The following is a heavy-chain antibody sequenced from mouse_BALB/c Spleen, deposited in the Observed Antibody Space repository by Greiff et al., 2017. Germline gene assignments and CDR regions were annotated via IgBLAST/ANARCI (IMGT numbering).Heavy chain of an antibody. CDR1: GYTFTDYA. CDR3: ARSWNDGYAMDY. V-gene: IGHV1S137*01. Sequence: VMLVESGAELVRPGVSVKISCKGSGYTFTDYAMHWVKQSHAKSLEWIGVISTYYGDASYNQKFKGKATMTVDKSSSTAYMELARLTSEDSAIYYCARSWNDGYAMDYWGQGTSVTVSS. D-gene: IGHD2-12*01. CDR2: ISTYYGDA. J-gene: IGHJ4*01.